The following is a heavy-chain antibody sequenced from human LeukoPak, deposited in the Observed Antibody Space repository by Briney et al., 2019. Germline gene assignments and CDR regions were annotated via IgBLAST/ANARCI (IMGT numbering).Heavy chain of an antibody. Sequence: GGSLRLSCAASGFTFSSYAMHWVRQAPGKGLEWVAVISYDGSNKYYADSVKGRFTISRDNSKNTLYLQMNSLRAEDTAVYYCAKDNMAGGSYYSPLDYWGQGTLVTVSS. J-gene: IGHJ4*02. CDR1: GFTFSSYA. V-gene: IGHV3-30-3*01. CDR3: AKDNMAGGSYYSPLDY. CDR2: ISYDGSNK. D-gene: IGHD1-26*01.